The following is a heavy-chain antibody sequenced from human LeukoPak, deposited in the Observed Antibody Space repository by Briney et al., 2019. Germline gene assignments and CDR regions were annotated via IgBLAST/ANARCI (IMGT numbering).Heavy chain of an antibody. D-gene: IGHD1-14*01. CDR2: IYYSGST. CDR3: VRDGTGSDAFDI. V-gene: IGHV4-59*01. J-gene: IGHJ3*02. Sequence: SETLSLTCTVSGGSTSSYCWSWIRQPPGKGLEWIGYIYYSGSTNYNPSLKSRVTISVDTSKNQFSLKLSSVTAADTAVYYCVRDGTGSDAFDIWGQRTMGTVSS. CDR1: GGSTSSYC.